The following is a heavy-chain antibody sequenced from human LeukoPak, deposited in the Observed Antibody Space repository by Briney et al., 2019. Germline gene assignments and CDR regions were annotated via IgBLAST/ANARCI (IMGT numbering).Heavy chain of an antibody. D-gene: IGHD4-17*01. J-gene: IGHJ4*02. CDR3: AKQMTVTRNFDD. CDR2: ISYDGNKK. Sequence: PGKSLTLACSASGFTFGSHPMHWLRQTLAKELEWLALISYDGNKKYYADSAKGRFTISRDNTENTLYLQLDSVKEDDTGTYYCAKQMTVTRNFDDWGQGALVIVSS. CDR1: GFTFGSHP. V-gene: IGHV3-30*14.